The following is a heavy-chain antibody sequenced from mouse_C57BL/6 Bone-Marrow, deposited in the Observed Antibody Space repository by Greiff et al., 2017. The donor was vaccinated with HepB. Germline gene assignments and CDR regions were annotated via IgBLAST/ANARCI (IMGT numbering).Heavy chain of an antibody. Sequence: EVKLQDSGPGLVKPSQSLSLTCSVTGYSITSGYYWNWIRQFPGNKLEWMGYISYDGSNNYNPSLKNRISITRDTSKNQFFLKLNSVTTEDTATYDCARDYYSNFAWFAYWGQGTLVTVSA. J-gene: IGHJ3*01. D-gene: IGHD2-5*01. CDR2: ISYDGSN. CDR3: ARDYYSNFAWFAY. V-gene: IGHV3-6*01. CDR1: GYSITSGYY.